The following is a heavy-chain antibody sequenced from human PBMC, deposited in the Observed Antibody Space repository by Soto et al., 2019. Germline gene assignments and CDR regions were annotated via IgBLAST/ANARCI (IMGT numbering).Heavy chain of an antibody. Sequence: PSETLSLTCTVSGGSISSSSYYWGWIRQPPGKGLEWIGSIYYSGSTYYNPSLTSRVTISVDTSKNQFSLKLSSVTAADTAVYYCARHAYITMVRGVPNWFDPWGQGTLVTVSS. CDR2: IYYSGST. CDR1: GGSISSSSYY. CDR3: ARHAYITMVRGVPNWFDP. V-gene: IGHV4-39*01. J-gene: IGHJ5*02. D-gene: IGHD3-10*01.